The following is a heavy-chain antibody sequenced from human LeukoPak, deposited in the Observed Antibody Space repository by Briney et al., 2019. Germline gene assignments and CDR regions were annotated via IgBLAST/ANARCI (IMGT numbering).Heavy chain of an antibody. Sequence: GGSLRLSCAASGSGFAFAGAWMHWVRQVPGKGPEWVSLISADGIRTTYADSVKGRFTISRDDSRSTVDLQLSSLGPDDTAIYYCAREGHTSGYCGCFDNWGLGTAVAVSS. CDR1: GSGFAFAGAW. J-gene: IGHJ3*02. V-gene: IGHV3-74*01. CDR2: ISADGIRT. D-gene: IGHD3-22*01. CDR3: AREGHTSGYCGCFDN.